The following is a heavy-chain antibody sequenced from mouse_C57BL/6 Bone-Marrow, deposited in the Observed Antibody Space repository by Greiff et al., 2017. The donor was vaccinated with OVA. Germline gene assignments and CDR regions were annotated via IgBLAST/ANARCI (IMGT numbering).Heavy chain of an antibody. J-gene: IGHJ4*01. CDR3: AREGGPMDN. Sequence: EVKLVESGGGLVKPGGSLKLSCAASGFTFSSYAMSWVRQTPAKRLEWVATISDGGSYTYYPDNVKGRFTISRDNAKNNLYLQMSHLKSEDTARYYCAREGGPMDNWGQGTAVSVTA. CDR2: ISDGGSYT. V-gene: IGHV5-4*01. CDR1: GFTFSSYA.